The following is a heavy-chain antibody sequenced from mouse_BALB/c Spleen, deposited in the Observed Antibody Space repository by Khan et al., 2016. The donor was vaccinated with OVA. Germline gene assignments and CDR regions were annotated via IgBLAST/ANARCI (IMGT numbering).Heavy chain of an antibody. V-gene: IGHV5-6-5*01. J-gene: IGHJ4*01. CDR2: INSGGST. Sequence: EVELVESGGGLVKPGGSLKLSCAASGFTFSSYAVSWIRQTPEKRLEWVASINSGGSTYYSDSVKGRFTISRDDARNILYLQMSSLRSKNTAMYYCTKLVDYWGQGTSVTVSS. CDR3: TKLVDY. CDR1: GFTFSSYA.